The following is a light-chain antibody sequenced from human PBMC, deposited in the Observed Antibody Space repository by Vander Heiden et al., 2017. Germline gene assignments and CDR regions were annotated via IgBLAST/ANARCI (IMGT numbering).Light chain of an antibody. Sequence: QSVLTQPPSASGTPGQRVTTSCSGSSPNIGSNTVNWYQQLPGTAPKLLIYSNNQRASGVPDRFSGSKSGTSASLAISGLQSEDEADYYCAAWDDSLNGWVFGGGTKLTVL. CDR2: SNN. CDR3: AAWDDSLNGWV. V-gene: IGLV1-44*01. CDR1: SPNIGSNT. J-gene: IGLJ3*02.